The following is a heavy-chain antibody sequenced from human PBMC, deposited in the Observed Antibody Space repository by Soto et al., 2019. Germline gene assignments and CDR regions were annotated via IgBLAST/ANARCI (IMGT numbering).Heavy chain of an antibody. CDR3: AREEGDSSSWYFDY. J-gene: IGHJ4*02. D-gene: IGHD6-13*01. CDR2: ISYDGSNK. Sequence: QVQLVESGGGVVQPGRSLRLSCAASGFTFSSYAMHWVRQAPGKGLEWVAVISYDGSNKYYADSVKGRFTISRDNSKNTLYLQMNSLRAEDTAVYCCAREEGDSSSWYFDYWGQGTLVTVSS. CDR1: GFTFSSYA. V-gene: IGHV3-30-3*01.